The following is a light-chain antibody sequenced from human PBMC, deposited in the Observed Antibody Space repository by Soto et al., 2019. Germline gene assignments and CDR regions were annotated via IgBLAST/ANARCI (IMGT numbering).Light chain of an antibody. CDR1: RSDIGGNNY. J-gene: IGLJ2*01. CDR2: DVT. Sequence: QSALTQPASVSGSPGQSITISCTGTRSDIGGNNYVSWYQQHPGKAPKLMIYDVTNRPSGVSNRFSGSKSGNTASLTISGLQAEDEADYYCSSYTTSSTLFGGRTQLTVL. CDR3: SSYTTSSTL. V-gene: IGLV2-14*03.